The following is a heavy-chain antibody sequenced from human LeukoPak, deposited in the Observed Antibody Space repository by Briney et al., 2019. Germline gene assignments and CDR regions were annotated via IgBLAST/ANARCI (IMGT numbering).Heavy chain of an antibody. J-gene: IGHJ3*02. CDR3: ARDGGFGFLAAFDI. Sequence: GGSLRLSCAASGFTFSCYSMNWVRQAPGKGLEWISYISGSGSVSYYEDSVKGRFTISRDNAKNSLYLQMNSLRDEDTALYYCARDGGFGFLAAFDIWGQGTMVTVSS. CDR2: ISGSGSVS. D-gene: IGHD3-10*01. CDR1: GFTFSCYS. V-gene: IGHV3-48*02.